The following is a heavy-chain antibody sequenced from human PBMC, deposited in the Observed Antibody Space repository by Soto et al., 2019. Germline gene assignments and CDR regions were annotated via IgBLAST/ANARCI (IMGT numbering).Heavy chain of an antibody. CDR1: GLTFRNYA. V-gene: IGHV3-23*01. Sequence: EVQVLESGGGLVQPGGSLRPSFAASGLTFRNYAMSWFRQAPGKGLEWVSTISGSGDNTDYVDSVKGRFTISRDNSKNTLYLQMNSLRAEDTAVYYCAKDPLTVTPYFDYWGQGTLVTVSS. D-gene: IGHD4-17*01. CDR2: ISGSGDNT. J-gene: IGHJ4*02. CDR3: AKDPLTVTPYFDY.